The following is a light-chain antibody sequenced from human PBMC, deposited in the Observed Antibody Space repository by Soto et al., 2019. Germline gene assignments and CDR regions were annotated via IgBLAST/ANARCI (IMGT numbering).Light chain of an antibody. CDR1: QSVSSSY. J-gene: IGKJ4*01. V-gene: IGKV3-20*01. CDR2: GAS. CDR3: QQYGSSPLT. Sequence: EIVLTQSPGTLSLSPGERATLSCRASQSVSSSYLAWYQQKPGQAPRLLIYGASSRATGIPHGFSGSGSGTDFTLTISRLEPEDFAVYYCQQYGSSPLTFGGGTKVEIK.